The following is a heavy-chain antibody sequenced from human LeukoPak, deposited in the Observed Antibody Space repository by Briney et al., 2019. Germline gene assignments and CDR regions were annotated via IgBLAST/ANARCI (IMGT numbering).Heavy chain of an antibody. V-gene: IGHV3-23*01. J-gene: IGHJ4*02. Sequence: GGSLRLSCAASGFIFRNYAMGWVRQAPGKGLEWVSAITGSGGTSWYADSVKGHFTISRDSSKDTLYLQMNSLGADDTAVYYCAKWGDYDGLTAYYAPDCWGQGTLVTVSS. D-gene: IGHD3-9*01. CDR3: AKWGDYDGLTAYYAPDC. CDR2: ITGSGGTS. CDR1: GFIFRNYA.